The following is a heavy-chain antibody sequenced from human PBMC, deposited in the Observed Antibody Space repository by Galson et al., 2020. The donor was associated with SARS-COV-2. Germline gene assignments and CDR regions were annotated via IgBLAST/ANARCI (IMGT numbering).Heavy chain of an antibody. V-gene: IGHV4-61*09. CDR2: IYTSGNT. CDR1: GGTISSGSYY. D-gene: IGHD3-22*01. Sequence: SETLSLTCTVSGGTISSGSYYWSWIRQPAGKGLEWIGHIYTSGNTNYNPSLKSRVTISVDTSKNQFSLKLSSVTAADTAVYYCARGRYYDSSGYYYNNDYFDYWGQGTLVTVSS. CDR3: ARGRYYDSSGYYYNNDYFDY. J-gene: IGHJ4*02.